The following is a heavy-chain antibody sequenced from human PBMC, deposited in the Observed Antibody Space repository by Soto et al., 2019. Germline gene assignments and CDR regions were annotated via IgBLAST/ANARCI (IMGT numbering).Heavy chain of an antibody. Sequence: GGSLRLSCAASGFTFTRYSMNWVRQAPGKGLEWVSSISSTTNYIYYGDSMKGRLTISRDNAKNSLYLEMNSLRAEGTAVYYCARESEDLTSNFDYWGQGTLVTSPQ. J-gene: IGHJ4*02. CDR2: ISSTTNYI. V-gene: IGHV3-21*06. CDR3: ARESEDLTSNFDY. CDR1: GFTFTRYS.